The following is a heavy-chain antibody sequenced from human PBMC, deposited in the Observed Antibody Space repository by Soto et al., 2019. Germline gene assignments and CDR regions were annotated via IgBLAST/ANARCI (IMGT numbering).Heavy chain of an antibody. CDR3: AKMVTWDSSGYYQGGFDC. J-gene: IGHJ4*02. V-gene: IGHV3-9*01. CDR2: ISWNSANI. Sequence: EMHLVESGGGLVQPGRSLTISCAASGFTFEDYAMHWVRQTPGKGLEWVSGISWNSANIIYADSVKGRFTISRDNAKNSLYLQMNSLRPEDTALYYWAKMVTWDSSGYYQGGFDCWGQGTLVTVSS. D-gene: IGHD3-22*01. CDR1: GFTFEDYA.